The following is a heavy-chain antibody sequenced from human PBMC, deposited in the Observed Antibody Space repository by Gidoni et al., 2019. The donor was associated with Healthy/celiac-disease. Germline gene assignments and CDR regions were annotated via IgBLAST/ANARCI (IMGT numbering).Heavy chain of an antibody. V-gene: IGHV4-59*01. J-gene: IGHJ5*02. CDR3: AGDGPLVGWFDP. Sequence: QVQLQESGPGLVKPSETLSLTCTVSGRSISSYYWSWIRQPPGKGLEWIGYIYYSGSTNYNPSLKSRVTRSVDTSKNQFSLKLSSVTAADTAVYYCAGDGPLVGWFDPWGQGTLVTVSS. CDR1: GRSISSYY. D-gene: IGHD3-16*02. CDR2: IYYSGST.